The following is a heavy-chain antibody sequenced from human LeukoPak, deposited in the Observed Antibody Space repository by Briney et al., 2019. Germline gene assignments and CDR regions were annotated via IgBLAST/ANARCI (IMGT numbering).Heavy chain of an antibody. Sequence: PGRSLRLSCAASGFRFSSYAVHWVRQAPGKGLEWVAVISYDGSKKYYADSVKGRFTISRDNSKSTLYLQMNSLRAEDTAVYYCASGDPDINSHFDYWGQGTLVTVPS. CDR1: GFRFSSYA. V-gene: IGHV3-30*04. D-gene: IGHD2-15*01. CDR3: ASGDPDINSHFDY. CDR2: ISYDGSKK. J-gene: IGHJ4*02.